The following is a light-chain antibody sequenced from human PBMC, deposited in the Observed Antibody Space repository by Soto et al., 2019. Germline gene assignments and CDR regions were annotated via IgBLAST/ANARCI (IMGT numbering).Light chain of an antibody. V-gene: IGKV3-20*01. CDR1: QSASSSY. CDR2: GAS. J-gene: IGKJ1*01. CDR3: QQYGTSFWT. Sequence: EIVLTQSPATLSLSPGERATLSCRTSQSASSSYLAWYQQKPGQAPRLLIYGASTRATGIPDRFSGSGSGTDFTLTISRLEPEDFAVYYCQQYGTSFWTFGQGTKVEIK.